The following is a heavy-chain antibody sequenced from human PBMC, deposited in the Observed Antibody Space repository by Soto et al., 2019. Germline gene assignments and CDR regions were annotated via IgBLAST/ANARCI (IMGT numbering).Heavy chain of an antibody. CDR3: PRGSAGGAFDI. CDR1: GFTFSSYA. Sequence: GGSLRLSCAASGFTFSSYAMHWVRQAPGKGLEWVAVISYDGSNKYYADSVKGRFTISRDNSKNTLYLQMNSLRAEDTAVYYCPRGSAGGAFDIWGQGTMVTVSS. J-gene: IGHJ3*02. V-gene: IGHV3-30-3*01. D-gene: IGHD3-3*01. CDR2: ISYDGSNK.